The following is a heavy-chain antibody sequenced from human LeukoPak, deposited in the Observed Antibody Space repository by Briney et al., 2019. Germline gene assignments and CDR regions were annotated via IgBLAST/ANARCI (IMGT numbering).Heavy chain of an antibody. CDR2: ISAYNGNT. CDR3: AREPMGWLRYYFDY. V-gene: IGHV1-18*04. D-gene: IGHD5-24*01. CDR1: GGVFSTYS. Sequence: GASVKVSCKTSGGVFSTYSTSWVRQAPGQGLEWMGWISAYNGNTNYAQKLQGRVTMTRDTSTSTVYMELSSLRSEDTAVYYCAREPMGWLRYYFDYWGQGTLVTVSS. J-gene: IGHJ4*02.